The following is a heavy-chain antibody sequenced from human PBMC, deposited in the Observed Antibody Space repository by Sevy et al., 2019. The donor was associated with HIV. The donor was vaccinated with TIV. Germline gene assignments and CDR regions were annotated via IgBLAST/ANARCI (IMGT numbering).Heavy chain of an antibody. J-gene: IGHJ1*01. V-gene: IGHV3-11*04. Sequence: GGSLRLSCAASGFIFSDFYMSWVRQAPGKGLEWISHISNSGSIIYYEDSVKGRFTISRDNAKNSLYLQMNSLRAEDTAVYYCAREDGSRQYFQYWGQGTLVTVSS. CDR3: AREDGSRQYFQY. CDR1: GFIFSDFY. D-gene: IGHD6-13*01. CDR2: ISNSGSII.